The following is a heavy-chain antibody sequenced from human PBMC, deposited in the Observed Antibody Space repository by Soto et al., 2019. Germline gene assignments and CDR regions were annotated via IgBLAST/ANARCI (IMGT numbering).Heavy chain of an antibody. CDR3: ARDRYYHDNSGYHPQFDS. CDR1: GYTFTSYY. Sequence: ASVKFYCKASGYTFTSYYMHWVRQAPGQGLEWMGIINPSGGSTSYAQKFQGRVTMTRDTSTSTVYMELSSLRSEDTAMYFCARDRYYHDNSGYHPQFDSWGQGTLVTVS. D-gene: IGHD3-22*01. CDR2: INPSGGST. V-gene: IGHV1-46*01. J-gene: IGHJ4*02.